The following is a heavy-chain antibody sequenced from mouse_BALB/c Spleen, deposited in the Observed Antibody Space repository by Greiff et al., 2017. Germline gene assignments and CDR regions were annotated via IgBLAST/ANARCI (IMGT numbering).Heavy chain of an antibody. Sequence: EVQVVESGGGLVKPGGSLKLSCAASGFTFSDYYMYWVRQTPEKRLEWVATISDGGSYTYYPDSVKGRFTISRDNAKNNLYLQMSSLKSEDTAMYYCARDYYGSSYDAMDYWGQGTSVTVSS. D-gene: IGHD1-1*01. V-gene: IGHV5-4*02. CDR3: ARDYYGSSYDAMDY. CDR1: GFTFSDYY. CDR2: ISDGGSYT. J-gene: IGHJ4*01.